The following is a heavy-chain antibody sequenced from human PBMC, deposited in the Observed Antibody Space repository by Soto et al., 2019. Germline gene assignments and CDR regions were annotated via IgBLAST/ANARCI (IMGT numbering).Heavy chain of an antibody. J-gene: IGHJ4*02. CDR2: ISGSGGST. CDR3: AKMDTAMAAFDY. CDR1: GFTFSSYA. V-gene: IGHV3-23*01. D-gene: IGHD5-18*01. Sequence: EVQLLASGGGLLQPGGSLRLSGAASGFTFSSYAMSWVRQAPGTGLEWVSAISGSGGSTYYADSVKGRFTTSRDNSKNTLYLQMNSLRAEDTAVYYCAKMDTAMAAFDYWGQGTLVTVSS.